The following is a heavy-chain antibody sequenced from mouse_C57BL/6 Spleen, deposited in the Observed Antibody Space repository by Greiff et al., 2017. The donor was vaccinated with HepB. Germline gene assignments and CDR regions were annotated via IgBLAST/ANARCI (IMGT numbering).Heavy chain of an antibody. D-gene: IGHD2-1*01. J-gene: IGHJ2*01. CDR3: AREAYGNSRDY. CDR2: INPNNGGT. V-gene: IGHV1-26*01. CDR1: GYTFTDYY. Sequence: EVQLQQSGPELVKPGASVKISCKASGYTFTDYYMNWVKQSHGKSLEWIGDINPNNGGTSYNQKFKGKATLTVDKSSSTAYMELRSRTSEDSAVYYCAREAYGNSRDYWGQGTTLTVSS.